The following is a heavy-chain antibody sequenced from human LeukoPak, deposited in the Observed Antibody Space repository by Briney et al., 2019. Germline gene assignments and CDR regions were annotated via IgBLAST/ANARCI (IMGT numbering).Heavy chain of an antibody. J-gene: IGHJ4*02. CDR2: IIPIFGTA. Sequence: SVKVSCTASGGTFRSYAISWVRQAPGQGLEWMGGIIPIFGTANYAQKFQGRVTITTDESTSTAYMELSSLRSEDTAVYYCARDRRYCSSTSCYRDSSVDYWGQGTLVTVSS. CDR3: ARDRRYCSSTSCYRDSSVDY. D-gene: IGHD2-2*02. V-gene: IGHV1-69*05. CDR1: GGTFRSYA.